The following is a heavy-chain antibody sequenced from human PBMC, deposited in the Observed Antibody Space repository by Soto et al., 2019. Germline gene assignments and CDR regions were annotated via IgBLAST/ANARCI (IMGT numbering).Heavy chain of an antibody. Sequence: GGSLRLSCAASGFTFSNYGMHWVRQAPGKGLEWVAVIWYDGNNKYYADSVKGRFTISRDNSNNTLYVQMTTLRAEDTAVYYCARGLHSLFDYWGQGTLVTVSS. CDR1: GFTFSNYG. CDR3: ARGLHSLFDY. CDR2: IWYDGNNK. J-gene: IGHJ4*02. D-gene: IGHD2-21*01. V-gene: IGHV3-33*01.